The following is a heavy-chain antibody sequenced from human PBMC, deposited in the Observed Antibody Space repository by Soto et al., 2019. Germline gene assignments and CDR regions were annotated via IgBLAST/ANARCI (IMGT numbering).Heavy chain of an antibody. CDR3: ARDQEVIAAAGAKPRYYYYYYYMDV. CDR2: IWYDGSNK. J-gene: IGHJ6*03. D-gene: IGHD6-13*01. CDR1: GFTFSSYG. Sequence: QVQLVESGGGVVQPGRSLRLSCAASGFTFSSYGMHWVRQAPGKGLEWVAVIWYDGSNKYYADSVKGRFTISRDNSKNTLYLQMNSLRAEDTAVYYCARDQEVIAAAGAKPRYYYYYYYMDVWGKGTTVTVSS. V-gene: IGHV3-33*01.